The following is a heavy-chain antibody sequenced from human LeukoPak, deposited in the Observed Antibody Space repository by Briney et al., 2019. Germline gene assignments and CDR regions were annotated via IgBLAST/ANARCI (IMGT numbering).Heavy chain of an antibody. CDR2: IYTSGST. CDR1: GGSISSYY. D-gene: IGHD3-22*01. CDR3: AREGLYDSSGDRASDI. V-gene: IGHV4-4*07. J-gene: IGHJ3*02. Sequence: SETLSLTCTVSGGSISSYYWSWIRQPAGKGLEWIGRIYTSGSTNYNPSLKSRVTMSVDTSKNQFSLKLSSVTAADTAVYYCAREGLYDSSGDRASDIWGQGTMVTVSS.